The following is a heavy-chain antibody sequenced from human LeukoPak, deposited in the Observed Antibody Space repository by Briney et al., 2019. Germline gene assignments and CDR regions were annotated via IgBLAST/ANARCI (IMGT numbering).Heavy chain of an antibody. J-gene: IGHJ6*02. CDR2: ISYDGSNK. CDR1: GFTFSSYA. V-gene: IGHV3-30-3*02. CDR3: AKSAQYTYYDFWSGYNYYYGMDV. D-gene: IGHD3-3*01. Sequence: GGSLRLSCAASGFTFSSYAMHWVRQAPGKGLEWVAVISYDGSNKYYADSVKGRFTISRDNSKNTLYLQMNSLRAEDTAVYYCAKSAQYTYYDFWSGYNYYYGMDVWGQGTTVTVSS.